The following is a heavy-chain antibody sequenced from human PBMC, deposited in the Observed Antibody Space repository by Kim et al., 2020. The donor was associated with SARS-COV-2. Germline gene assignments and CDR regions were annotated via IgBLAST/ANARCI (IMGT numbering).Heavy chain of an antibody. Sequence: GGSLRLSCAASGFTFSDYAMHWVRQAPGKGLEWVAVIWYDGSDKYYADSVKGRFTISRDNAKNTFYLQLNRLRDEDTAVYYCARGEFVDSPNHLGQGTLV. CDR2: IWYDGSDK. CDR1: GFTFSDYA. CDR3: ARGEFVDSPNH. V-gene: IGHV3-33*01. D-gene: IGHD3-9*01. J-gene: IGHJ1*01.